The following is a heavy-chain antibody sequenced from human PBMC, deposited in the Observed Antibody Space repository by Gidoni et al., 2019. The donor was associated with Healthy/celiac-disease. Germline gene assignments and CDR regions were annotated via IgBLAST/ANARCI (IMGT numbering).Heavy chain of an antibody. CDR2: INHSGST. V-gene: IGHV4-34*01. Sequence: QVQLQQWGAGLLKPSETLSLTCAVYGGSFSGYYWSWIRQPPGKGLEWIGEINHSGSTNYNPSLKSRVTISVDTSKNQFSLKLSSVTAADTAVYYCARGPRIGYCSSTSCLGKSNYYGMDVWGQGTTVTVSS. CDR3: ARGPRIGYCSSTSCLGKSNYYGMDV. D-gene: IGHD2-2*01. CDR1: GGSFSGYY. J-gene: IGHJ6*02.